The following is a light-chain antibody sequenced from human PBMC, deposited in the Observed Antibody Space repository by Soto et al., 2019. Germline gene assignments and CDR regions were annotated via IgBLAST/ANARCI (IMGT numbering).Light chain of an antibody. CDR3: QQYHTWPVT. J-gene: IGKJ4*01. CDR2: AVS. V-gene: IGKV3-15*01. CDR1: QRISKK. Sequence: IVMTQSPATLSLAPGGRVTFSSMASQRISKKVAWYQHKPGQAPRLLISAVSTGATGVPARFSGSGSGTEFTLTINSLQSEDCATYYCQQYHTWPVTFGGGTKV.